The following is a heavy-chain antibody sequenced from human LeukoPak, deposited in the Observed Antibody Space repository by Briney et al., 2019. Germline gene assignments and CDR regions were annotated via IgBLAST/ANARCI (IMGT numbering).Heavy chain of an antibody. D-gene: IGHD5-18*01. V-gene: IGHV3-30*18. CDR2: ISYDGSNK. CDR3: AKDAITALDH. Sequence: GGSLRLSCAGSGFTLSSYGMHWVRQAPGKGLEWVAVISYDGSNKYYADSVKGRFTISRDSSKNTLYLQMNSLRAEDTSVYYCAKDAITALDHWGQGTLVTVSS. CDR1: GFTLSSYG. J-gene: IGHJ4*02.